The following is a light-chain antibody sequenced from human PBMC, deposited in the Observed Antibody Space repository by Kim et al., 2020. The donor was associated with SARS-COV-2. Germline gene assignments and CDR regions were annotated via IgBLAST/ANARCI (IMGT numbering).Light chain of an antibody. Sequence: EQTVRNTGQEDSLRSYYASWYQQKPGQAPVLVIYGKNNRPSGIPDRFSGSSSGNTASLTITGAQAEDEADYYCNSRDSSGNHWVFGGGTQLTVL. CDR2: GKN. CDR3: NSRDSSGNHWV. V-gene: IGLV3-19*01. CDR1: SLRSYY. J-gene: IGLJ3*02.